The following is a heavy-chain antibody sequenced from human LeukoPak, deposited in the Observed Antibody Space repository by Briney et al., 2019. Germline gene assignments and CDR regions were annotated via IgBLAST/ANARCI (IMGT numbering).Heavy chain of an antibody. J-gene: IGHJ4*02. D-gene: IGHD3-22*01. Sequence: PGGSLRLSCAASEFTFSTYAMHWVRQAPGKELEWVSVIYSGGSTYYADSVKGRFTISRDNTKNSLYLQMNSLRVEDTAVYYCARGLMGGYPYFENWGQGTLVTVSS. V-gene: IGHV3-66*01. CDR3: ARGLMGGYPYFEN. CDR2: IYSGGST. CDR1: EFTFSTYA.